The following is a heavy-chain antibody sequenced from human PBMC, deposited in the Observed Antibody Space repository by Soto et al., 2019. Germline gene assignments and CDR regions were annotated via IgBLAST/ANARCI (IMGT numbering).Heavy chain of an antibody. CDR1: GGCISSGGYY. CDR2: IYYSGST. J-gene: IGHJ4*02. V-gene: IGHV4-31*03. CDR3: XRXXGXCXDY. Sequence: XSRTCTVSGGCISSGGYYWSWIRQHPGKGLKWIGWIYYSGSTNYNPSLKSRVTISVDTSKNQFSLKLSSVTAADTAVYXXXRXXGXCXDYWXXGTLVTVSS.